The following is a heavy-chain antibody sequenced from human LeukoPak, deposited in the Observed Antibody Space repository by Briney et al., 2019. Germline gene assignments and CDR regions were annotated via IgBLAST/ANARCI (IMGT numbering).Heavy chain of an antibody. CDR2: IKQDGSEK. CDR3: ARKAYGLHV. V-gene: IGHV3-7*03. J-gene: IGHJ6*04. CDR1: GFTFSSYW. Sequence: GVSLRLSCSPSGFTFSSYWMSWVRQAPGKGLEWMANIKQDGSEKYYVDSVKGRFTISRDNAKNSLYLQMNSLRADDTAVYYCARKAYGLHVWGKGTTVTVSS.